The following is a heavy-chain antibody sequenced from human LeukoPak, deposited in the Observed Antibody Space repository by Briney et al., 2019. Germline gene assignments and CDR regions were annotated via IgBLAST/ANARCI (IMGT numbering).Heavy chain of an antibody. Sequence: QPRGSLRLSCAASGFAFSRLAMGWVRQAPGKGLEWVSAISSSGGGTYHADSVKGRFTISRDNSKNTLYLQMNSLRGEDTAVYYCATWRDKAAVSWGQGTLVTVSS. V-gene: IGHV3-23*01. CDR3: ATWRDKAAVS. J-gene: IGHJ1*01. CDR2: ISSSGGGT. D-gene: IGHD6-13*01. CDR1: GFAFSRLA.